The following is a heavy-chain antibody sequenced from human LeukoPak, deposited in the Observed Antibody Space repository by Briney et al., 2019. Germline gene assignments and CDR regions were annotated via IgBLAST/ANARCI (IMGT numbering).Heavy chain of an antibody. J-gene: IGHJ4*02. V-gene: IGHV1-2*02. CDR2: INPNSGVT. Sequence: ASVRVSCKASGYTFTGYYMHWVRQAPGQGLEWMGWINPNSGVTNYAQKFQGRVTMTRDTSITTAYMDLNRLRSDDTAVYYCARDRIAVAGPDYWGQGTLVTVSS. CDR3: ARDRIAVAGPDY. CDR1: GYTFTGYY. D-gene: IGHD6-19*01.